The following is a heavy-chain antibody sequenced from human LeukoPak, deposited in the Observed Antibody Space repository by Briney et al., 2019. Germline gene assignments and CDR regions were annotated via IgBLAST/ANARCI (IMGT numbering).Heavy chain of an antibody. V-gene: IGHV3-7*01. CDR3: ASGRQLGY. Sequence: GGSLRLSCAASGFTFSNYWMSWVRQAPGKGLEWVANIKVDGSEKYYVDSVKGRFTISRDNARNSLYLQMNSLRAEDTAVYYCASGRQLGYWGQGTLVTVSS. CDR1: GFTFSNYW. D-gene: IGHD6-13*01. CDR2: IKVDGSEK. J-gene: IGHJ4*02.